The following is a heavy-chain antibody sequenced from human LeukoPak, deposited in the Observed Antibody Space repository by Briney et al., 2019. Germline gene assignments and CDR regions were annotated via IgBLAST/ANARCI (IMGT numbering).Heavy chain of an antibody. V-gene: IGHV3-74*01. J-gene: IGHJ4*02. CDR1: GFTFSSYG. D-gene: IGHD4-17*01. Sequence: GGSLRLSCAASGFTFSSYGMSWVRQAPGKGLVWVSGINSDGSRASYADSVKGRFTISRDNAKNTLYVQMNSLRDEDTAVYYCARGGYGAHMGWGQGTLVTVSS. CDR3: ARGGYGAHMG. CDR2: INSDGSRA.